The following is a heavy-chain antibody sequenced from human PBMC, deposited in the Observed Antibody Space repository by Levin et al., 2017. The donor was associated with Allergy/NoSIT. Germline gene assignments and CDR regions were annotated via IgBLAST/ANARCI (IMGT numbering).Heavy chain of an antibody. CDR1: GITFSNYA. CDR2: ISFDGSNK. Sequence: PGGSLRLSCAASGITFSNYAMHWVRQAPGKGLEWVSVISFDGSNKYYADSVKGRFTISRDNSKNTLYLQMNSLRAEDTAVYYCARVARGLSPYYFYGMDVWGQGTTVTVSS. D-gene: IGHD3-16*02. CDR3: ARVARGLSPYYFYGMDV. J-gene: IGHJ6*02. V-gene: IGHV3-30*04.